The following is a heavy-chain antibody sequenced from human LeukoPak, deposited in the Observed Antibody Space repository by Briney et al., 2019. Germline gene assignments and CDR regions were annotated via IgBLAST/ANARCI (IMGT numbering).Heavy chain of an antibody. CDR3: AREYSGYDYVGYYYYYMDV. J-gene: IGHJ6*03. CDR1: GYTFTGYY. CDR2: INPNSGGT. Sequence: ASVKVSCKASGYTFTGYYMHWVRQAPGQGLEWMGRINPNSGGTNYAQKFQGRVTMIRDTSISTAYMELSRLRSDDTAVYYCAREYSGYDYVGYYYYYMDVWGKGTTVTVSS. V-gene: IGHV1-2*06. D-gene: IGHD5-12*01.